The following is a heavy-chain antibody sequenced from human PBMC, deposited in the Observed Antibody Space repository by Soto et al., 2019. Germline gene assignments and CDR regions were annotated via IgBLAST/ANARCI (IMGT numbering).Heavy chain of an antibody. CDR3: VGGSLLH. J-gene: IGHJ4*02. CDR2: ISHNVSIQ. CDR1: GLSFSNYA. Sequence: QVQLVESGGDVVQPGRSLRLSCAASGLSFSNYAMHWVRQAPGKGLEWVTMISHNVSIQFYADSVKGRFSISRDYSKDTLYLQMNSLTPADTTVYYCVGGSLLHWGQGTPVTVSS. V-gene: IGHV3-30*04.